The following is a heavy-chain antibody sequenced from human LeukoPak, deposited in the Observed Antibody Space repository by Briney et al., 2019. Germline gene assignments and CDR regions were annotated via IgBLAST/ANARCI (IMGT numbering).Heavy chain of an antibody. CDR3: ARHGRSRDYGDFDY. J-gene: IGHJ4*02. CDR2: IYYSGST. Sequence: SETLSPTCTVSGGSISSSSYYWGWIRQPPGKGLEWIGSIYYSGSTYYNPSLKSRVTISVDTSKNQFSLKLSSVTAADTAVYYCARHGRSRDYGDFDYWGQGTLVTVSS. D-gene: IGHD4-17*01. CDR1: GGSISSSSYY. V-gene: IGHV4-39*01.